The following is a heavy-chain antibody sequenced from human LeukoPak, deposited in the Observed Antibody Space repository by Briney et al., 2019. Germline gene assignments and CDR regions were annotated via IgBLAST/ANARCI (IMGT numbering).Heavy chain of an antibody. CDR1: GYTFTGYY. J-gene: IGHJ4*02. CDR2: INPNTGGT. V-gene: IGHV1-2*02. D-gene: IGHD3-9*01. Sequence: APVKVSCKASGYTFTGYYMHWVRQAPGQGLEWMGWINPNTGGTDYAQKFQSRVTMTRDTSISTAYMELSGLRSDDTAVYYCARDTLTLRYFAWPGQLGYWGQGTLVTVSS. CDR3: ARDTLTLRYFAWPGQLGY.